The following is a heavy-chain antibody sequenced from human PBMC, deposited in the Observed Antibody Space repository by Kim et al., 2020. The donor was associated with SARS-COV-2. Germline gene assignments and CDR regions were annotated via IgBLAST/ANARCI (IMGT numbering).Heavy chain of an antibody. Sequence: STYYNPSLKSRVTISVDTSKNQFSLKLSSVTAADTAVYYCASGYSGNFDYWGQGTLVTVSS. J-gene: IGHJ4*02. D-gene: IGHD1-26*01. V-gene: IGHV4-39*01. CDR3: ASGYSGNFDY. CDR2: ST.